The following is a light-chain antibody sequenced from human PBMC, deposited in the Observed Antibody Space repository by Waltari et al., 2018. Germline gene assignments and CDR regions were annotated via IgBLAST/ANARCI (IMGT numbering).Light chain of an antibody. V-gene: IGLV1-51*02. Sequence: QSVLTQPPSVSAAPGQRVTISCSGGSSNIGNNYVSWYRQFPGTAPKLPSYENTEAPSGIPGRFSGSKSGTSATLDITGLQAGDEADYYCGTWDSSLSGAVFGGGTHLTVL. J-gene: IGLJ7*01. CDR2: ENT. CDR3: GTWDSSLSGAV. CDR1: SSNIGNNY.